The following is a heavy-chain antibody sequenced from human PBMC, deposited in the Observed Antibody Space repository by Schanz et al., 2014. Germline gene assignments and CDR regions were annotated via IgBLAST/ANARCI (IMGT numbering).Heavy chain of an antibody. CDR2: ISDSGGSM. Sequence: EVQLEESGGGLVQPGGSLRVSCAATGFTFSDYAMSWVRQAPGKGLEWVSAISDSGGSMFYADSVKGRFTISRDNSRNTVYLQMNNVGVDDTATYYCVKTDAGWRFDYWGQGTLVIVSS. D-gene: IGHD6-19*01. V-gene: IGHV3-23*04. CDR3: VKTDAGWRFDY. CDR1: GFTFSDYA. J-gene: IGHJ4*02.